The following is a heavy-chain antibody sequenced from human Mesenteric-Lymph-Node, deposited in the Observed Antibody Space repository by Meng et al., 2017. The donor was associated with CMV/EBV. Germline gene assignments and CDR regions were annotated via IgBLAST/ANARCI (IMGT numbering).Heavy chain of an antibody. CDR2: ISSSGTTI. J-gene: IGHJ4*02. Sequence: GESLKISCAASGFTFSDYYMTGSRQAPGKGLERVSYISSSGTTIYYADSVRGRFTISRDNAQNSLYLQMNRLRAEDPAVYYCARKGSGGNSFDYWGQGTLVTVSS. CDR1: GFTFSDYY. CDR3: ARKGSGGNSFDY. V-gene: IGHV3-11*01. D-gene: IGHD4-23*01.